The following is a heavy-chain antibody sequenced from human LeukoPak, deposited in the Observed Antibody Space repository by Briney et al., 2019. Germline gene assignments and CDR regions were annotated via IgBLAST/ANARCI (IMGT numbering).Heavy chain of an antibody. CDR2: IIPIFGTA. V-gene: IGHV1-69*13. J-gene: IGHJ4*02. CDR3: AREAGYSSGWYPDY. Sequence: ASVKVSCKASGATFSSYAISWVRQAPGQGLEWMGGIIPIFGTANYAQKFQGRVTITADESTSTAYMELSSLRSEDTAVYYCAREAGYSSGWYPDYWGQGTLVTVSS. CDR1: GATFSSYA. D-gene: IGHD6-19*01.